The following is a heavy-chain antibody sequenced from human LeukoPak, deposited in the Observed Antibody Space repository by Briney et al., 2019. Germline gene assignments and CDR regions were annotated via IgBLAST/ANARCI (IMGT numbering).Heavy chain of an antibody. D-gene: IGHD2-15*01. CDR3: ARGYIVVVLAATGDASDV. V-gene: IGHV1-18*01. J-gene: IGHJ3*01. Sequence: ASVKVSCKASGYTFSSYGISWVRQAPGQGLEWMGWISAYNGNTNYAQKLQGRVTMTTDTSTSTAYMELRSLRSDDTAVYYCARGYIVVVLAATGDASDVCGQGTMVTVSS. CDR1: GYTFSSYG. CDR2: ISAYNGNT.